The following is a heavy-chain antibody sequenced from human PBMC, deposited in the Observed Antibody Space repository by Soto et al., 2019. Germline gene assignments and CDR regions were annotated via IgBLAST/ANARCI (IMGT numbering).Heavy chain of an antibody. CDR2: ISWDGGST. CDR3: AKETAMTTRYYYGMEV. Sequence: LRLSCAASGFTFDDYTMHWVRQAPGKGLEWVSLISWDGGSTYYADSVKGRCTISRDNSKNSLYLQMNSLRTEDAAFYYCAKETAMTTRYYYGMEVWGQGTTVTVSS. V-gene: IGHV3-43*01. CDR1: GFTFDDYT. D-gene: IGHD4-17*01. J-gene: IGHJ6*02.